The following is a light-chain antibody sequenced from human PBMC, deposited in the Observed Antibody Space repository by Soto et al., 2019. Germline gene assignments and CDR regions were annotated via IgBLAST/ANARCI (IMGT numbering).Light chain of an antibody. J-gene: IGKJ4*01. CDR3: QQYYSSPLT. CDR1: QSVLYSRDNKYY. Sequence: DIVLTQSPDSLAMSLGERATINCKSSQSVLYSRDNKYYLAWYQQKPGQPPRLLIYWASIRQSGVPDRFSGSGSGTDFTLTTTSLQAEDVAVYYCQQYYSSPLTFGGGTKVEIK. CDR2: WAS. V-gene: IGKV4-1*01.